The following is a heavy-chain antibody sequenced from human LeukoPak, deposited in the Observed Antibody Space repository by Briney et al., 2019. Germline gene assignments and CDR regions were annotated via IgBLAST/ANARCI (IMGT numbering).Heavy chain of an antibody. CDR1: GYTFTGYY. D-gene: IGHD3-10*01. CDR3: ARDNAYYYGSGSSPYFDY. V-gene: IGHV1-18*04. J-gene: IGHJ4*02. CDR2: ISAYNGNT. Sequence: ASVKVSCKASGYTFTGYYMHWVRQAPGQGLEWMGWISAYNGNTNYAQKLQGRVTMTTDTSTSTAYMELRSLRSDDTAVYYCARDNAYYYGSGSSPYFDYWGQGTLVTVSS.